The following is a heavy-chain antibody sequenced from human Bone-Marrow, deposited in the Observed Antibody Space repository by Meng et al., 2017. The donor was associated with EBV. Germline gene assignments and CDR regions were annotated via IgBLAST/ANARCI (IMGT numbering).Heavy chain of an antibody. CDR2: IIPIFGTA. V-gene: IGHV1-69*01. J-gene: IGHJ4*02. CDR1: GGTFSSYA. Sequence: QVQWFRSGAEVKKPGSSVKVSCKASGGTFSSYAISWVRQAPGQGLEWMGGIIPIFGTANYAQKFQGRVTITADESTSTAYMELSSLRSEDTAVYYCVRGDYGGFSNPFFWGQGTLVTVSS. D-gene: IGHD4-23*01. CDR3: VRGDYGGFSNPFF.